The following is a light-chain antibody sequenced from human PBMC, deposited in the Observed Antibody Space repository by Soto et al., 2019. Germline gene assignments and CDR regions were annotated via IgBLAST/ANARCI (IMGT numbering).Light chain of an antibody. CDR1: QSIGSW. CDR3: QQYNDFQYT. CDR2: KAT. Sequence: DIQMTQSPSTLSASVGDGVTITCRASQSIGSWLAWYQQKPGKAPKLLIYKATNLQSGVPSRFSGSGSGTDFSLTISSLQPVDSATYYCQQYNDFQYTFGQGTKL. J-gene: IGKJ2*01. V-gene: IGKV1-5*03.